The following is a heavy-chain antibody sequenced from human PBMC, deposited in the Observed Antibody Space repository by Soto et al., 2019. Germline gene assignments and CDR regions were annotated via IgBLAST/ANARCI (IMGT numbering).Heavy chain of an antibody. Sequence: QVQLVESGGGVVQPGRSLRLSCAASGFTFSNFGTHWVRQAPGKGLEWVAVIWYDGSNEYYPDSVKGRFTISRDNSKNTLYLQMNSLRAEDTAVYYCARLNTGWYFDLWGRGTLVTVSS. J-gene: IGHJ2*01. CDR1: GFTFSNFG. V-gene: IGHV3-33*01. CDR3: ARLNTGWYFDL. CDR2: IWYDGSNE. D-gene: IGHD4-17*01.